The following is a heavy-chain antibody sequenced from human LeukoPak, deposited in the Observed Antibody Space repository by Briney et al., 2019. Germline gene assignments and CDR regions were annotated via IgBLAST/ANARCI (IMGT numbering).Heavy chain of an antibody. CDR1: GFTFNNYG. CDR3: AKGPLRGTAAAIDY. V-gene: IGHV3-30*18. CDR2: ISYDGRNI. J-gene: IGHJ4*02. D-gene: IGHD2-2*01. Sequence: GGSLRLSCAASGFTFNNYGMHWVRQAPGKGLEWVAVISYDGRNIHYPDSVKGRFTISRDISTDTLWLQMDSLRTEDTAVYYRAKGPLRGTAAAIDYWGQGTLVTVSS.